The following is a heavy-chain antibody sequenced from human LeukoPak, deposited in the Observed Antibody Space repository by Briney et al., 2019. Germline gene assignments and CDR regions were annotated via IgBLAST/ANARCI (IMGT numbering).Heavy chain of an antibody. V-gene: IGHV3-23*01. CDR2: IGNNGGGI. Sequence: PGGSLRLSCAASGFTFSTYTMYWVRHPPGKRPEWVSIIGNNGGGIHYADSVRGRFTISRDNSKNALYLQMNSLRVEDTAVYYCAIDPNWGTHSWGQGVLVTVSS. J-gene: IGHJ4*02. D-gene: IGHD7-27*01. CDR1: GFTFSTYT. CDR3: AIDPNWGTHS.